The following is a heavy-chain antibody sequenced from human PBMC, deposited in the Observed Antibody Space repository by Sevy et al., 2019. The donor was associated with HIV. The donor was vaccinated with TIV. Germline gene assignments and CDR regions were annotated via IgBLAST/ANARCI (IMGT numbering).Heavy chain of an antibody. J-gene: IGHJ3*02. Sequence: ASVKVSCKASGYTFTGYYMHWVRQAPGQGLEWMGWINPNRGGTNYAQKFQGRVTMTRDTSISTAYMELSRLRSDDTAVYYCAREPMYSSSPHAFDIWGQGTMVTVSS. V-gene: IGHV1-2*02. D-gene: IGHD6-6*01. CDR3: AREPMYSSSPHAFDI. CDR1: GYTFTGYY. CDR2: INPNRGGT.